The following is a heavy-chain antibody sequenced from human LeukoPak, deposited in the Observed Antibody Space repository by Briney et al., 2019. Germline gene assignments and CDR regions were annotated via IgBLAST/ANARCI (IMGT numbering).Heavy chain of an antibody. Sequence: GGSLRLSCAASGYPFSGSDIHWVRQAPGKGLEWVAFVSHEGSSKFYAESVKGRFGVSRDNSKSTTYLQMNGLRPDDTAVYYCAKTTGGWPRFFDHWGQGTLVAVSS. CDR3: AKTTGGWPRFFDH. CDR1: GYPFSGSD. D-gene: IGHD6-19*01. CDR2: VSHEGSSK. J-gene: IGHJ4*02. V-gene: IGHV3-30*18.